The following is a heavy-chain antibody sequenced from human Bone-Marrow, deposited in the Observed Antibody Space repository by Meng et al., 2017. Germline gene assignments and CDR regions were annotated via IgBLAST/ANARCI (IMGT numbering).Heavy chain of an antibody. CDR1: GFTFSDYY. CDR2: ISSSGSTV. CDR3: ASGGGAVEMATITNY. V-gene: IGHV3-11*04. J-gene: IGHJ4*02. D-gene: IGHD5-24*01. Sequence: GGSLRLSCAASGFTFSDYYMSWIRQAPGKGLEWVSYISSSGSTVYYAESVKGRFTISRDNAKNSLYLQMNSLRAEDTAVYYCASGGGAVEMATITNYWGQGTLVTVSS.